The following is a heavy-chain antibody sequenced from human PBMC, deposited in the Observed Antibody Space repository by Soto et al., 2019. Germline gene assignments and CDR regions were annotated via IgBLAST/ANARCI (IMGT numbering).Heavy chain of an antibody. CDR3: ARDAQYYYDSSGYYAFDI. V-gene: IGHV3-21*01. CDR1: GFTFSSYS. D-gene: IGHD3-22*01. Sequence: GVSLRLSCAASGFTFSSYSMNWVRQAPGKGLEWVSSISSSSSYIYYADSVKGRFTISRDNAKNSLYLQMNSLRAEDTAVYYCARDAQYYYDSSGYYAFDIWGQGTMVTVSS. CDR2: ISSSSSYI. J-gene: IGHJ3*02.